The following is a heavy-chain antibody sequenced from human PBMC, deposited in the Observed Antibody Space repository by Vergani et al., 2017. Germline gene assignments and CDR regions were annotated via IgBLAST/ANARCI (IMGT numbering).Heavy chain of an antibody. CDR3: ARGDYGILTGYRY. D-gene: IGHD3-9*01. V-gene: IGHV1-46*03. Sequence: QVQLVQSGAEVKKPGASVKVSCKTSGYTFSNYYMHWVRQAPGQGLEWMGIINPSGGHTTYAQKFQGRVTMTRDTSTSTVYMELSSLRSEDTAIYYCARGDYGILTGYRYWGQGTLVTVSA. CDR2: INPSGGHT. J-gene: IGHJ4*02. CDR1: GYTFSNYY.